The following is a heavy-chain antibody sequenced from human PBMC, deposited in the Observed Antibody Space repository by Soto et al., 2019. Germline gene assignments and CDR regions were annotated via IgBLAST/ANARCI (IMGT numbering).Heavy chain of an antibody. CDR1: GGSISSYY. V-gene: IGHV4-59*01. J-gene: IGHJ4*02. Sequence: SETLSLTCTVSGGSISSYYWSWIRQPPGKGLEWIGYIYYSGSTNYNPSLKSRVTISVDTSKNQFSLKLSSVTAADTAVYYCAGSRITIFGVVFDYWGQGTLVSVSS. CDR2: IYYSGST. D-gene: IGHD3-3*01. CDR3: AGSRITIFGVVFDY.